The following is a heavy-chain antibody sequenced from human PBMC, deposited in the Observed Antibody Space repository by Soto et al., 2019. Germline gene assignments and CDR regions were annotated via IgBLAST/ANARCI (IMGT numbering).Heavy chain of an antibody. CDR3: ARGHIVVVPTVGWFDP. J-gene: IGHJ5*02. Sequence: PSETLSLTCAVSGYSISSGYYWGWIRQPPGKGLEWIGSMFHSGSTYYNPSLKSRVTISVDTSKNQFSLKLSSVTAADTAVYYCARGHIVVVPTVGWFDPWGHGTLATVSS. D-gene: IGHD2-2*01. V-gene: IGHV4-38-2*01. CDR2: MFHSGST. CDR1: GYSISSGYY.